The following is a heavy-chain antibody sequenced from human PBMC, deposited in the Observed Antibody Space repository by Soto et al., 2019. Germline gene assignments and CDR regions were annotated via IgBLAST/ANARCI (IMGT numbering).Heavy chain of an antibody. Sequence: QLQLQESGPGLVKPSETLSLTCTVSGGSISSSSYYWGWNRQPPGKGLEWIGSIYYSGSTYYNPSLKSRVTISVDTSKNQFSLKLSSVTAADTAVYYCARHAYSSSWSEIDYWGQGTLVTVSS. D-gene: IGHD6-13*01. V-gene: IGHV4-39*01. CDR1: GGSISSSSYY. CDR3: ARHAYSSSWSEIDY. CDR2: IYYSGST. J-gene: IGHJ4*02.